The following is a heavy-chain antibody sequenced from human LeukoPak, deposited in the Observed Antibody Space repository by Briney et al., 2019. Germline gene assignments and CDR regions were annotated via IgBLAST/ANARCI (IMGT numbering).Heavy chain of an antibody. J-gene: IGHJ4*02. CDR1: GDSISSSSHH. CDR3: VRHDGRGGATMGALDS. CDR2: IYYGRTT. D-gene: IGHD4/OR15-4a*01. Sequence: PSETLSLTCTVSGDSISSSSHHWGWIRQSPGKGLERIGSIYYGRTTYYNPSLNNRVSISVVTSKNQFSLQLNSMSAADTAVYYCVRHDGRGGATMGALDSWGQGSLVTVSS. V-gene: IGHV4-39*01.